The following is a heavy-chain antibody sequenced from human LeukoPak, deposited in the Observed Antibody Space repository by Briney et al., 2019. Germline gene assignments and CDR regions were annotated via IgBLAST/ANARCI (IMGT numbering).Heavy chain of an antibody. J-gene: IGHJ3*02. D-gene: IGHD1-26*01. V-gene: IGHV3-48*02. CDR3: ARERGSYHDAFDI. CDR2: ISSSTSTI. Sequence: PGGSLRLSCAASGFTFSSYSMDWVRQAPGKGLEWVSYISSSTSTIYYADSVKGRFTISRDNAKSSLYLQMNSLRDEDTAVYYCARERGSYHDAFDIWGQGTMVTVSS. CDR1: GFTFSSYS.